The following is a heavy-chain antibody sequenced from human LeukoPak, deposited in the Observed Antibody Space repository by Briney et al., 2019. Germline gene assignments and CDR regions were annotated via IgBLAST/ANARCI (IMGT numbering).Heavy chain of an antibody. CDR3: ARGRSGPRAGMDV. J-gene: IGHJ6*02. V-gene: IGHV1-69*04. Sequence: ASVKVSCKASGGTFSSYAISWVRQAPGQGLEWMGRIIPILGIANYAQKLQGRVTMTTDTSTSTAYMELRSLRSDDTAVYYCARGRSGPRAGMDVWGQGTTVTVSS. CDR1: GGTFSSYA. CDR2: IIPILGIA.